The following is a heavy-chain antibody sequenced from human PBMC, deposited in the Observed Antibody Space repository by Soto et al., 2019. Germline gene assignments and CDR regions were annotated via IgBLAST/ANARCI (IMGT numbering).Heavy chain of an antibody. J-gene: IGHJ6*02. CDR3: AREAMGFWSGTYYYYGMDV. CDR2: IYYSGST. Sequence: PSETLSLTCTVSGGSISSYYWGWIRQPPGKGLEWIGYIYYSGSTNYNPSLKSRVTISVDTSKNQFSLKLSSVTAADTAVYYCAREAMGFWSGTYYYYGMDVWGQGTTVTVSS. CDR1: GGSISSYY. V-gene: IGHV4-59*01. D-gene: IGHD3-3*01.